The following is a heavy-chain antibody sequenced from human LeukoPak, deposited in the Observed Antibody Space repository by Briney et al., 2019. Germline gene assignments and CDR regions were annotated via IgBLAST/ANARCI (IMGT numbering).Heavy chain of an antibody. V-gene: IGHV6-1*01. Sequence: SQTLSLTCAISGDSVSSNSAAWNWIRQSPSRGLEWLGRTYYRSKWYNDYAVSVKGRITINPDTSKNQFSLQLNSVTPEDTAVYYCARDRRGAVAGTRGSYYYYGMDVWGQGTTVTVSS. CDR3: ARDRRGAVAGTRGSYYYYGMDV. J-gene: IGHJ6*02. CDR1: GDSVSSNSAA. D-gene: IGHD6-19*01. CDR2: TYYRSKWYN.